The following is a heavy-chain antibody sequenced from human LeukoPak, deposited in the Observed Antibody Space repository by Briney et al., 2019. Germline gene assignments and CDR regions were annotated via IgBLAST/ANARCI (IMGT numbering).Heavy chain of an antibody. V-gene: IGHV6-1*01. J-gene: IGHJ5*02. D-gene: IGHD2-2*01. Sequence: SQTLSLTCAISGDSVSSNSVTWNWIRQSPSRGLEWLGRTYYRSTWYNDYAVSVRGRITVNPDTSKNQFSLHLNSVTPEDTAVYYCARRLTQYDCYDPWGQGVLVTVSS. CDR1: GDSVSSNSVT. CDR3: ARRLTQYDCYDP. CDR2: TYYRSTWYN.